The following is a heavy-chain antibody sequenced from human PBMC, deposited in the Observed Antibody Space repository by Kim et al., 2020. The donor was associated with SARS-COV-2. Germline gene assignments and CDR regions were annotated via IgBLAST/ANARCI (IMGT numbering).Heavy chain of an antibody. J-gene: IGHJ4*02. CDR3: ARERRSGTYYYFDY. Sequence: SETLSLTCTVSGGSISSYYWSWIRQPPGKGLEWIAYISYSGSTNYSPSLKGRVTISVDTSKNQFSLKLNSVTAAETAVYYCARERRSGTYYYFDYWGQGTVVTVSS. CDR2: ISYSGST. D-gene: IGHD3-10*01. CDR1: GGSISSYY. V-gene: IGHV4-59*01.